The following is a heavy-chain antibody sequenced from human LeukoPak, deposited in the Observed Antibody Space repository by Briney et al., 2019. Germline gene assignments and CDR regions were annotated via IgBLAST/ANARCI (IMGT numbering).Heavy chain of an antibody. CDR2: IIHICGTA. V-gene: IGHV1-69*05. J-gene: IGHJ4*02. Sequence: GSSVKVSCKASGGTFSSYAISWVRQAPGQGLEWMGRIIHICGTANYAQKFQGRVTITTDESTSTAYMELSSLRSEDTAVYYCARGYMAAELDYWGQGTLVTVSS. CDR1: GGTFSSYA. CDR3: ARGYMAAELDY. D-gene: IGHD6-13*01.